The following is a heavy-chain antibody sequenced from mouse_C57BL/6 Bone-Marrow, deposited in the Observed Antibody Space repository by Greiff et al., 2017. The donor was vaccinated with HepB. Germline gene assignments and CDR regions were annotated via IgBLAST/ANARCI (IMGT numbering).Heavy chain of an antibody. D-gene: IGHD1-1*01. J-gene: IGHJ1*03. V-gene: IGHV1-42*01. CDR2: INPSIGGT. Sequence: EVQLQQSGPELVKPGASVKISCKASGYSFTGYYMNWVKQSPEKSLEWIGEINPSIGGTTYNQKFKAKATLTVDKSSSTAYMQLKSLTSEDSAVYYCARRGYYGADFDVWGTGTTVTVSS. CDR3: ARRGYYGADFDV. CDR1: GYSFTGYY.